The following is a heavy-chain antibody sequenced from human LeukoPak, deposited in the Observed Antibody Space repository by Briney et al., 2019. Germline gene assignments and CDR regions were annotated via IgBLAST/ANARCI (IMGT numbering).Heavy chain of an antibody. CDR1: GFTFISYW. J-gene: IGHJ3*02. CDR2: IKQDGSET. Sequence: GGSLRLSCAASGFTFISYWMSWVRQAPGKGREWLANIKQDGSETYYVDSVKGRFTISRVNAKNSLCLPINSLKTKDMTVDYCARDRYDDRSGYLDAFDIWGKGTMVTVSS. CDR3: ARDRYDDRSGYLDAFDI. D-gene: IGHD3-22*01. V-gene: IGHV3-7*01.